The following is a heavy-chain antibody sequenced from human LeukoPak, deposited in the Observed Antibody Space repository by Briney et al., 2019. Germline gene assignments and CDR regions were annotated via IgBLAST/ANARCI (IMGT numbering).Heavy chain of an antibody. V-gene: IGHV4-59*01. CDR1: SGSIRSYY. J-gene: IGHJ6*02. CDR2: IDYTASTT. D-gene: IGHD2-21*01. CDR3: ARGGDPQYGMDV. Sequence: PSETLSLTCTVSSGSIRSYYWSWIRQPPGKGLEWIGNIDYTASTTTYNPSLKSRVTISVDTSKNQWSLRLTSVTAADTAVYYCARGGDPQYGMDVWGQGTTVTVSS.